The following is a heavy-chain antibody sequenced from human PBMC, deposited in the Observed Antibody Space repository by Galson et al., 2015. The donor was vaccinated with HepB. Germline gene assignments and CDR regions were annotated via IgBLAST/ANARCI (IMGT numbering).Heavy chain of an antibody. CDR3: ARASGVRNYGSVGMDV. CDR1: GGSISSGGYY. Sequence: TLSLTCTVSGGSISSGGYYWNWIRQHPGKGLEWIAYIHYSGSTYYNPSLKSRITISVGTSKNQFSLKLSSVTAADTAVYFCARASGVRNYGSVGMDVWGQGTTVTVSS. CDR2: IHYSGST. J-gene: IGHJ6*02. D-gene: IGHD3-10*01. V-gene: IGHV4-31*03.